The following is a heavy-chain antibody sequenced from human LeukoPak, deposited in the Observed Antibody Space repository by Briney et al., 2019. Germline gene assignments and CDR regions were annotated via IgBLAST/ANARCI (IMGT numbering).Heavy chain of an antibody. Sequence: PGGSLRLSCVVSGFTFSSYTMHWVRQAPGKGLEWVVVLSDDGSNKYYADSVKGRFTVSRDNSKNTLYLQMNSLRAEDMALYYCARSRGISASPNWFDPWGQGTLVTVSS. CDR1: GFTFSSYT. J-gene: IGHJ5*02. D-gene: IGHD6-13*01. CDR3: ARSRGISASPNWFDP. V-gene: IGHV3-30*04. CDR2: LSDDGSNK.